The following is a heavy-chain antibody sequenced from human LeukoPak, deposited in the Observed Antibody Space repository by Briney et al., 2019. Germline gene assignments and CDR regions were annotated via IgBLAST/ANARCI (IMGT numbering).Heavy chain of an antibody. J-gene: IGHJ4*02. CDR3: GRQGYTASYYFLDF. V-gene: IGHV4-4*07. CDR1: SGSINSYY. CDR2: IYTTGAT. Sequence: SETLSLTCTVSSGSINSYYWGWVRQPPGKGLEWIGRIYTTGATQYNPSLKSRVTMSIDTSTDQFSLNLRSMTAADTAVYYCGRQGYTASYYFLDFWSQGTLVAVS. D-gene: IGHD1-26*01.